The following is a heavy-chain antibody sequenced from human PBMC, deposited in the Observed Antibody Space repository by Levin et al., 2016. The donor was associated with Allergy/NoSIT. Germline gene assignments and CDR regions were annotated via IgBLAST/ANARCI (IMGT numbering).Heavy chain of an antibody. V-gene: IGHV1-18*01. Sequence: ASVKVSCKASGYTFTSYGISWVRQAPGQGLEWMGWISAYNGNTNYAQKLQGRVTMTTDTSTSTAYMELRSLRSDDTAVYYCARSRTLGYDFWSGLAFDIWGQGTMVTVSS. CDR2: ISAYNGNT. CDR1: GYTFTSYG. J-gene: IGHJ3*02. CDR3: ARSRTLGYDFWSGLAFDI. D-gene: IGHD3-3*01.